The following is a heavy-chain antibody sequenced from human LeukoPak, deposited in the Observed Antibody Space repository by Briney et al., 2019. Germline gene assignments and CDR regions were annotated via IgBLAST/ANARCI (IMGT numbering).Heavy chain of an antibody. CDR3: ATSYRILPAASLDY. CDR2: ISSSSNTI. Sequence: PGGSLRLSCAASGFTFSSYSMNWVRQAPGQGLEWFSYISSSSNTIYYADSVKGRFTISRDNAKTSLFLQMTSLRAEDTAVYYCATSYRILPAASLDYWGQGALVTVSS. CDR1: GFTFSSYS. V-gene: IGHV3-48*04. J-gene: IGHJ4*02. D-gene: IGHD2-2*01.